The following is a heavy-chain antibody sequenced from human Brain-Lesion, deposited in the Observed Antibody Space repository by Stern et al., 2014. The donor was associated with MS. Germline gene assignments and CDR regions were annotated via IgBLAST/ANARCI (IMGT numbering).Heavy chain of an antibody. CDR2: IYYSGNT. J-gene: IGHJ5*02. CDR1: GGSVSSTSYA. V-gene: IGHV4-39*01. CDR3: AGEEDIRYCSGGSCTGNWFDP. D-gene: IGHD2-15*01. Sequence: VQLVESGPGLVKPSETLSLTCTVAGGSVSSTSYAWAWIRQPPGKGLEWIGTIYYSGNTHYSPSLKSRLTISLDTSTNQFSLPLRSVTAADTAVYYCAGEEDIRYCSGGSCTGNWFDPWGQGTLVTVSS.